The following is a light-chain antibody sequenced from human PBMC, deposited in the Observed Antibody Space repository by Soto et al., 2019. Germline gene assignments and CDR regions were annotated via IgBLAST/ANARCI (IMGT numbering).Light chain of an antibody. CDR3: RSYAGSIYV. CDR1: SSDVGGYNY. Sequence: QSALTQPPSASGSPGQSVTISCTGTSSDVGGYNYVSWYQQHPGKAPKLMIYEVTKRPSGVPDRFSGSKSGNTASLTVSGHQAEDEADYYCRSYAGSIYVFGTGTKLTVL. J-gene: IGLJ1*01. V-gene: IGLV2-8*01. CDR2: EVT.